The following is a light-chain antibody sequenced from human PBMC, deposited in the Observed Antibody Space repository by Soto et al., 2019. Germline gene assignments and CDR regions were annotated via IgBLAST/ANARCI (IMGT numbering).Light chain of an antibody. CDR3: SSYSSSYTLL. CDR1: SSDVGAFNY. V-gene: IGLV2-11*01. J-gene: IGLJ2*01. Sequence: QSALTQPRSVSGSPGQSVTISCTGTSSDVGAFNYVSWYQQHPGKAPKLTIYDVSKRPSGVPDRFYGSKSGNTASLTISGLQAEDEADYYCSSYSSSYTLLFGGGTKVTVL. CDR2: DVS.